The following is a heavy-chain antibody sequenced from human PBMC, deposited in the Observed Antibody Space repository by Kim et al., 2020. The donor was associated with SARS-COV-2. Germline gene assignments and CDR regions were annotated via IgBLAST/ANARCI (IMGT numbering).Heavy chain of an antibody. CDR3: ARGFLELYY. Sequence: GGSLRLSCAASGFTVSSNYMSWVRQAPGKGLEWVSVIYSGGSTYYADSATGRFTISRHTSKNTLYLQMTILRAEDTAVYYCARGFLELYYWGQGTLFTVS. J-gene: IGHJ4*02. CDR1: GFTVSSNY. V-gene: IGHV3-53*04. CDR2: IYSGGST. D-gene: IGHD1-26*01.